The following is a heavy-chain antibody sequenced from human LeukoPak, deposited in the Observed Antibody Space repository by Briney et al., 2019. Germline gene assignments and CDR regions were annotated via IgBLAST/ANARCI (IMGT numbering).Heavy chain of an antibody. CDR2: ISGYKGNT. CDR1: GGTFSSYA. D-gene: IGHD3-16*02. CDR3: ARKSYVWGSYRSDDAFDI. Sequence: GASVKVSCKASGGTFSSYAISWVRQAPGQGLEWMGWISGYKGNTNYAQKFQGRVTMTTDTSTSTAYMEVRSLRSDDTAVYYCARKSYVWGSYRSDDAFDIWGQGTMVTVSS. J-gene: IGHJ3*02. V-gene: IGHV1-18*01.